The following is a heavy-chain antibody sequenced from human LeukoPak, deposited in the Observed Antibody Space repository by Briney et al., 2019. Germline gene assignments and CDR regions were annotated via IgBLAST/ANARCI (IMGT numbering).Heavy chain of an antibody. Sequence: SETLSLTCTVSGGSISSGSYYWSWIRQPPGKGLEWIGYIYYSGSTNYNPSLKSRVTISVDTSKNQFSLKLSSVTAADTAVYYCARGVGTWGSYPYYFDYWGQGTLVTVSS. J-gene: IGHJ4*02. V-gene: IGHV4-61*01. D-gene: IGHD3-16*02. CDR1: GGSISSGSYY. CDR3: ARGVGTWGSYPYYFDY. CDR2: IYYSGST.